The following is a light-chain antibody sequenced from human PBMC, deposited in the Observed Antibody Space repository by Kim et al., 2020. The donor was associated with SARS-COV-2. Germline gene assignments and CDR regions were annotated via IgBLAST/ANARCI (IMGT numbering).Light chain of an antibody. V-gene: IGKV1D-12*01. CDR3: QQTHSFPRT. J-gene: IGKJ4*01. CDR1: QDISSW. CDR2: EAS. Sequence: DIQMTQSPSSVSASVGDRVTITCRASQDISSWLAWYQQKPGKAPKVLIYEASNLQSGVPSRFSGSGSGTDFTLTINSLQPEDFATYYCQQTHSFPRTFGGGTKVDIK.